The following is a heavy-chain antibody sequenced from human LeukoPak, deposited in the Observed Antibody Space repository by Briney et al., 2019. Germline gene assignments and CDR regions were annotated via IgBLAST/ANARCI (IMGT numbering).Heavy chain of an antibody. CDR3: ARGSPIVSDLDY. CDR1: GFIFSDYW. J-gene: IGHJ4*02. CDR2: ISSSSSYI. Sequence: GGSLRLSCAASGFIFSDYWMRWVRQAPGKGLEWVSSISSSSSYIYYADSVKGRFTISRDNAKNSLYLQMNSLRAEDTAVYYCARGSPIVSDLDYWGQGTLVTVSS. D-gene: IGHD4-11*01. V-gene: IGHV3-21*01.